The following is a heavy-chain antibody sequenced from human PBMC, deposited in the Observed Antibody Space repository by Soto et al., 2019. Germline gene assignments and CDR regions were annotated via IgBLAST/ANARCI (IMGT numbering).Heavy chain of an antibody. CDR2: IYNTGRT. Sequence: QMQLQESGPGLLKPAETLSLTCTVSGSSVSSGNYYWSWIRQPPGKGLDWIGYIYNTGRTNYNPSLKSRVTMSLDTSKNQFSLKMDSVTAADTAIYYCTGMPVTTTNWLDPWGQGTLVIVSS. CDR3: TGMPVTTTNWLDP. CDR1: GSSVSSGNYY. D-gene: IGHD3-22*01. J-gene: IGHJ5*02. V-gene: IGHV4-61*01.